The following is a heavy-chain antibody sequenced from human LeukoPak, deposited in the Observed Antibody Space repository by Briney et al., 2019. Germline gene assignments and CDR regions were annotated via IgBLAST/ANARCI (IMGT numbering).Heavy chain of an antibody. V-gene: IGHV3-21*01. D-gene: IGHD3-22*01. CDR3: ARDLYYYDSSGYPDNDAFDI. CDR2: ISSSSSYI. Sequence: GGSLRLSCAASGFTFSSYSMNWVRQAPGKGLEWVSSISSSSSYIYYADSVKGRFTISRDNAKNSLYLQMNSLRAEDTAVYYCARDLYYYDSSGYPDNDAFDIWGQGTMVTVSS. CDR1: GFTFSSYS. J-gene: IGHJ3*02.